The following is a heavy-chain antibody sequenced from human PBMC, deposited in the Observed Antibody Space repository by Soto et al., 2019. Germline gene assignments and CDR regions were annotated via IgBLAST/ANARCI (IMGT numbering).Heavy chain of an antibody. CDR1: GFSLSSDG. CDR2: ISPYYDST. CDR3: AGSEVPAAMAGWFDP. Sequence: QVQLVQSGAEVKKPGAPVKVSCKTSGFSLSSDGINWVPQAPGQALEWMGWISPYYDSTNYAQKFQCKVTLTTDTSTSTAYMELRSLRSDDTAGDYCAGSEVPAAMAGWFDPWGQGTLVTVSS. J-gene: IGHJ5*02. D-gene: IGHD2-2*01. V-gene: IGHV1-18*01.